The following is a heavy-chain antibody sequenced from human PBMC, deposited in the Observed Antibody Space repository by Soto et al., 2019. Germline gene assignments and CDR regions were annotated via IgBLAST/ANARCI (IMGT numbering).Heavy chain of an antibody. J-gene: IGHJ4*02. CDR3: AKSLTHTTYYDFWSGAYFDY. CDR1: GFTFSSYA. D-gene: IGHD3-3*01. V-gene: IGHV3-23*01. CDR2: ISGSGGST. Sequence: GGSLRLSCAASGFTFSSYAMSWVRQAPGKGLEWVSAISGSGGSTYYADSVKGRFTISRDNSKNTLYLQMNSLRAEDTAVYYCAKSLTHTTYYDFWSGAYFDYWGQGTLVTVSS.